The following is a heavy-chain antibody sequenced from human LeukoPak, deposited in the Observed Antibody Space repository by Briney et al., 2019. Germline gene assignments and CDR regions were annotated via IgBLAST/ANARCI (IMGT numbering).Heavy chain of an antibody. CDR1: GGSISSYY. CDR3: ARPTASGGAVLL. CDR2: IYYSGST. Sequence: SETLSLTCTVSGGSISSYYWSWIRQPPGKGLEWIGYIYYSGSTNYNPSLKSRVTISVDTSKNQFSLKLSSVTAADTAVYYCARPTASGGAVLLWGQGTLVTVSS. J-gene: IGHJ4*02. D-gene: IGHD3-10*01. V-gene: IGHV4-59*08.